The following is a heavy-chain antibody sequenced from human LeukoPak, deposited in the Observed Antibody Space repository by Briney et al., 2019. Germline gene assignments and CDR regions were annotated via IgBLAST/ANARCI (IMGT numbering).Heavy chain of an antibody. V-gene: IGHV3-33*06. D-gene: IGHD3-16*01. Sequence: PGGSLRLSCAASGFTFSNYGMHRVRQAPGKGLEWVAIIWYDGSNKYYADSVKGRFTISRDNSKNTLYLQMNSLRAEDTAVYYCAKGNGGYYYYMDVWGKGTTVTVSS. CDR3: AKGNGGYYYYMDV. CDR1: GFTFSNYG. CDR2: IWYDGSNK. J-gene: IGHJ6*03.